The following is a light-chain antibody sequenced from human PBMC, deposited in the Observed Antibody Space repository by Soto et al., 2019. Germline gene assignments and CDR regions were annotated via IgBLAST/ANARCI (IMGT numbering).Light chain of an antibody. CDR1: QTIGNY. J-gene: IGKJ2*01. CDR2: GIS. Sequence: DIQMTQSPSSLSASVGDRVTITCRASQTIGNYLNWYHQKPGKPPKLLIYGISTLQSGVPSRFSGSGSGTDFTLTISSLQPEDFATYYCQQSFSTPHTFGQGTELEI. CDR3: QQSFSTPHT. V-gene: IGKV1-39*01.